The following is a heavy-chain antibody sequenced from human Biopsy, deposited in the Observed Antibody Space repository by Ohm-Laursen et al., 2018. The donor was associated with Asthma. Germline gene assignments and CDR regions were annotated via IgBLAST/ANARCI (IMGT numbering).Heavy chain of an antibody. CDR3: AKDRVAGRSYYFDY. CDR1: GVTFSDHY. D-gene: IGHD6-13*01. J-gene: IGHJ4*02. V-gene: IGHV3-30*18. CDR2: ILFDGRKI. Sequence: SLRLSCSASGVTFSDHYMSWIRRAPGKGLEWVAHILFDGRKINYPDSVKGRFTISRDNSKNMVYLQMNSLRPEDTAVYYCAKDRVAGRSYYFDYWGQGSLVSVSS.